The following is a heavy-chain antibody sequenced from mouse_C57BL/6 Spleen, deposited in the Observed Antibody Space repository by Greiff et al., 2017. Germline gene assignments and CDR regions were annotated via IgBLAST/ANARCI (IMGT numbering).Heavy chain of an antibody. Sequence: VQLQQSGAELVRPGASVKLSCKASGYTFTDYYINWVKQRPGQGLEWIARIYPGSGNTYYNEKFKGKATLTAEKSSSTAYMQLSSLTSEDSAVYFCARAAQGAMDYWGQGTSVTVSS. CDR3: ARAAQGAMDY. D-gene: IGHD6-1*01. V-gene: IGHV1-76*01. CDR2: IYPGSGNT. J-gene: IGHJ4*01. CDR1: GYTFTDYY.